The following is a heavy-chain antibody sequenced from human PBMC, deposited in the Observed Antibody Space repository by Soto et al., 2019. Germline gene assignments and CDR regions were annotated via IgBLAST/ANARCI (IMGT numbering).Heavy chain of an antibody. D-gene: IGHD2-21*01. V-gene: IGHV4-39*01. CDR1: GGSFSMTTYY. J-gene: IGHJ4*02. CDR2: VYYTGIT. CDR3: VSQVPGIANYFDY. Sequence: SETLSLTCTVSGGSFSMTTYYWGWIRQPPGKGLEWIGSVYYTGITYSNPSLRSRLTISIDTSMQQFSLKLSSVTAADTAVYYCVSQVPGIANYFDYWGQGALVTVSS.